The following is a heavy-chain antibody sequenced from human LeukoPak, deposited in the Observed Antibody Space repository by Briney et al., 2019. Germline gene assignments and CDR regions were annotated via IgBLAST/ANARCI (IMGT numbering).Heavy chain of an antibody. CDR1: GFTFSSYA. CDR3: ARGGYYDSSGYHDY. J-gene: IGHJ4*02. D-gene: IGHD3-22*01. CDR2: ISSNGGST. V-gene: IGHV3-64*01. Sequence: PGGSLRLSCAASGFTFSSYAMHWVRQAPGKGLEYVSAISSNGGSTYYANSAKGRFTISRDNSKNTLYLQMGSLRAEDMAVYYCARGGYYDSSGYHDYWGQGTLVTVSS.